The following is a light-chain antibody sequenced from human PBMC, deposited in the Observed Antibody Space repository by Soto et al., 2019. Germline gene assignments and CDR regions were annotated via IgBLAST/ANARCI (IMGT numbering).Light chain of an antibody. CDR1: QSIFNY. Sequence: DIQVTQSPSSLSASVGVRVTITCRASQSIFNYLNWYQQKPGKAPKLLIYAASSLQSGVPSRFRGGGAGTDFTLTISSLQPEDFATYYCQQSYSSPWTFGLGTKVEIK. CDR3: QQSYSSPWT. V-gene: IGKV1-39*01. CDR2: AAS. J-gene: IGKJ1*01.